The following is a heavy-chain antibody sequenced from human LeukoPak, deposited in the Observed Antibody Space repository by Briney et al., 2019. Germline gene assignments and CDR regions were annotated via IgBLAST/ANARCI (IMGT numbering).Heavy chain of an antibody. V-gene: IGHV3-48*01. J-gene: IGHJ5*02. CDR1: GFTFSSYS. CDR2: ISSSSSTI. D-gene: IGHD6-13*01. CDR3: ARDRSSWPRNWFDP. Sequence: GGSLRLSCAASGFTFSSYSMNWVRQAPGKGLEWVSYISSSSSTIYYADSVKGRFTISRDNAKNSLYLEMNSLRAEDTAVYYCARDRSSWPRNWFDPWGQGTLVTVSS.